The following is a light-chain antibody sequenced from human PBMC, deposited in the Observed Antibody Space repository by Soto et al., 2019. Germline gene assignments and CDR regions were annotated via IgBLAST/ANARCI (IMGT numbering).Light chain of an antibody. CDR1: QSISNW. CDR2: DAS. J-gene: IGKJ1*01. Sequence: IQITKSPSTLTASVGDRVTITCRASQSISNWLAWYQQKPGKAPKLLIYDASSLESGVSLRFSGSGSGTEFTLTISSLQPDDFATYYCQQYNSYSRTFGQGTKVDIK. V-gene: IGKV1-5*01. CDR3: QQYNSYSRT.